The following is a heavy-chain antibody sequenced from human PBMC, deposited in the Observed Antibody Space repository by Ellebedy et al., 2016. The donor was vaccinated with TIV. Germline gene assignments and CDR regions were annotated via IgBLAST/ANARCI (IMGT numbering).Heavy chain of an antibody. V-gene: IGHV5-51*01. CDR3: AGGRGSSWYSYFDF. CDR2: IYPGDSDT. CDR1: GYSFTTYW. Sequence: GESLKISCKGSGYSFTTYWIGWVRQMHGKGLEWMGIIYPGDSDTRYSPSFEGQVTISVDKSISTAYLQWSSLKASDTAMYYCAGGRGSSWYSYFDFWGQGTLVTVSS. D-gene: IGHD6-13*01. J-gene: IGHJ4*02.